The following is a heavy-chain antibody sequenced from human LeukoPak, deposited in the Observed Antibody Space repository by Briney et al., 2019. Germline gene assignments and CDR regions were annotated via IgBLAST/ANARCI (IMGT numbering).Heavy chain of an antibody. CDR1: GFTFSSYG. J-gene: IGHJ4*02. CDR3: ARDRRRYYDSSGSSDY. D-gene: IGHD3-22*01. CDR2: IWYDGSNK. V-gene: IGHV3-33*01. Sequence: GGSLRLSCAASGFTFSSYGMHWVRQAPGKGLEWVAVIWYDGSNKYYADSVKGRFTISRDNSKNTLYLQMNSLRAEDTAVYYCARDRRRYYDSSGSSDYWGQGTLVTVSS.